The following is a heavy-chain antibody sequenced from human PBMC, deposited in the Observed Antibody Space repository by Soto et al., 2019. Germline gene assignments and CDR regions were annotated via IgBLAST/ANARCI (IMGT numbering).Heavy chain of an antibody. D-gene: IGHD2-8*01. CDR2: ISGSGGST. Sequence: GGSLRLSCAASGFTFSSYAMSWVRQAPGKGLEWVSAISGSGGSTYYADSVKGRFTISRDNSKNTLYLQMNSLRAEDTAVYYCAKAAVYKYAIPSDAFDIWGQGTMVTVSS. J-gene: IGHJ3*02. V-gene: IGHV3-23*01. CDR1: GFTFSSYA. CDR3: AKAAVYKYAIPSDAFDI.